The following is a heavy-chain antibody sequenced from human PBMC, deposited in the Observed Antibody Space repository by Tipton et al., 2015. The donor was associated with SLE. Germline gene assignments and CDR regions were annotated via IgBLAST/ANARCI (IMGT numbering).Heavy chain of an antibody. CDR1: GYTFTNYG. V-gene: IGHV1-18*01. J-gene: IGHJ4*02. CDR3: ARLGPMLAVAAIDY. Sequence: QSGAEVKKPRASVKVSCRASGYTFTNYGINWVRQAPGQGLEWMGWIRANSDNTHYAQKFQGRVTMTKDTSTSTAYLELGSLRSDDTAVYYCARLGPMLAVAAIDYWGQGTLVTVSS. CDR2: IRANSDNT. D-gene: IGHD6-19*01.